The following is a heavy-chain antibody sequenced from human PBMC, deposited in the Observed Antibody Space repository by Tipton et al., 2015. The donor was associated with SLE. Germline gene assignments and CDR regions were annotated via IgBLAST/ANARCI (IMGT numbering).Heavy chain of an antibody. CDR2: IYYSGST. V-gene: IGHV4-59*01. CDR3: ARGAPREKEYYYYYMDV. Sequence: PGLVKPSETLSLTCTVSGGSISSYYWSWIRQPPGKGLEWIGYIYYSGSTNYNPSLKSRVTISVDTSKNQFSLKLSSVTAADTAVYYCARGAPREKEYYYYYMDVWGKGTTVTVSS. CDR1: GGSISSYY. J-gene: IGHJ6*03.